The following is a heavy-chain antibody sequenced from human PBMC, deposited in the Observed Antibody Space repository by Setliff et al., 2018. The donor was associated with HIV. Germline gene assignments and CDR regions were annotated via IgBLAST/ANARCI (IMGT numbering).Heavy chain of an antibody. CDR1: GYTSTNYY. Sequence: GPSVKVSCKASGYTSTNYYMHWVRQAPGQGLEWMGIINPSDGRTSYAQKFQGRVTMTRDTSTSTVYMEVSSLRSEDTAVYYCARVQMAYAAFDVWGQGTMVTV. D-gene: IGHD4-17*01. J-gene: IGHJ3*01. CDR2: INPSDGRT. CDR3: ARVQMAYAAFDV. V-gene: IGHV1-46*01.